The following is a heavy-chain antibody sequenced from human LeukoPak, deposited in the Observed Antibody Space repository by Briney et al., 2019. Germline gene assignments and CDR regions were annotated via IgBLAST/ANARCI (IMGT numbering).Heavy chain of an antibody. J-gene: IGHJ6*02. CDR1: GFTFGDYA. V-gene: IGHV3-49*03. CDR2: IRSKTYGGTT. Sequence: GGSLRLSCTASGFTFGDYAMSWFRQAPRKGLEWVGFIRSKTYGGTTECAASVKGRFTISRDDSKSIAYLQMDSLKTGDTALYYCTYSGSYYSNYGMDVWGQGITVTVSS. CDR3: TYSGSYYSNYGMDV. D-gene: IGHD1-26*01.